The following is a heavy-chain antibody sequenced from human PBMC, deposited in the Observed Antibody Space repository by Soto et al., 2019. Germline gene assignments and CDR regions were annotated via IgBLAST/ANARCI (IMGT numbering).Heavy chain of an antibody. D-gene: IGHD3-10*01. J-gene: IGHJ5*02. Sequence: EAELVQSGGGLVQPGGSLRLSCAASGFTFSSYWMSWVRQAPGKALEWVADINQDGSQKYYVDSVKGRFTITRDNSKNSVFLQVNSLRVEHTAVYFCAREYQLMWFGKSERGNNRFDPWGQGTQVVVSS. CDR2: INQDGSQK. V-gene: IGHV3-7*03. CDR1: GFTFSSYW. CDR3: AREYQLMWFGKSERGNNRFDP.